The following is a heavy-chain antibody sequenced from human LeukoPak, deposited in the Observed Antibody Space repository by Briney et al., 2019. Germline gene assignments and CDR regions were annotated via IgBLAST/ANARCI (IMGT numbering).Heavy chain of an antibody. J-gene: IGHJ4*02. CDR2: IKQDGSEK. D-gene: IGHD3-22*01. CDR1: GFTFSTYV. Sequence: GGTLRLSCAASGFTFSTYVMSWVRQAPGKGLEWVANIKQDGSEKYYVDSVKGRFTISRDNAKNSLYLQMNSLRAEDTAVYYCAREEDYYDSSGSFDYWGQGTLVTVSS. V-gene: IGHV3-7*01. CDR3: AREEDYYDSSGSFDY.